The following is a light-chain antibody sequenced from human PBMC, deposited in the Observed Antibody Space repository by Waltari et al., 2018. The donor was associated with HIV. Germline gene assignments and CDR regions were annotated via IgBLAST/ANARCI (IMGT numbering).Light chain of an antibody. V-gene: IGLV2-8*01. CDR3: TSYAGINPVA. CDR2: EVN. CDR1: SSDVGRYDY. J-gene: IGLJ2*01. Sequence: QSALTQPPSASGSPGQSVTISCTGTSSDVGRYDYVSWYQQHPGKAPQPLIYEVNKRPSGVPDRFSGSKSGNTASLTVSGLQAEDEAEYYCTSYAGINPVAFGGGTNLTVL.